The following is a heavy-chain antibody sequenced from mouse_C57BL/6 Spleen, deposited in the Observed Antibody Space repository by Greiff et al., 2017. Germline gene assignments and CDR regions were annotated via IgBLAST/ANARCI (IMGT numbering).Heavy chain of an antibody. CDR3: ARRDSSGYGFYY. Sequence: EVKLMESGGGLVKPGGSLKLSCAASGFTFSDYGMHWVRQAPEKGLEWVAYISSGSSTIYYADTVKGRFTISRDNANNTLFLQMTSLRSEDTAMYYCARRDSSGYGFYYWGQGTTLTVSS. V-gene: IGHV5-17*01. CDR1: GFTFSDYG. CDR2: ISSGSSTI. D-gene: IGHD3-2*02. J-gene: IGHJ2*01.